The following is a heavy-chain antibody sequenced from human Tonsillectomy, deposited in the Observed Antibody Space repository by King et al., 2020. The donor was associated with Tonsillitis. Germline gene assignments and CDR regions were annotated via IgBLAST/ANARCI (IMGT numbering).Heavy chain of an antibody. CDR3: IRDFREFDF. J-gene: IGHJ4*02. CDR2: IYPDGSVT. V-gene: IGHV3-74*01. Sequence: VQLVESGGGLVQPGGSLRLSCAASGFTFGSYWMHWVRQAPGKGLVWVSRIYPDGSVTYYADSVKGRFTISRDNAKNTVYLQMNSLRAEDTAVYYCIRDFREFDFWGKGTLVTVSS. CDR1: GFTFGSYW.